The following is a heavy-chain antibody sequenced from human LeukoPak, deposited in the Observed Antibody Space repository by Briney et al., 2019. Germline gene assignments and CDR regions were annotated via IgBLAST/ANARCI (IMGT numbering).Heavy chain of an antibody. V-gene: IGHV3-66*01. J-gene: IGHJ4*02. Sequence: GGSLRLSCAASGFTVSSNYMSWVRQAPGKGLEWVSVIYSGGSTYYADSVKGRFTISRDNSKNTLYLQMNSLRAEDTAVYYCARDSRDFWSGYYLYYFDYWGQGTLVTVSS. CDR2: IYSGGST. CDR1: GFTVSSNY. CDR3: ARDSRDFWSGYYLYYFDY. D-gene: IGHD3-3*01.